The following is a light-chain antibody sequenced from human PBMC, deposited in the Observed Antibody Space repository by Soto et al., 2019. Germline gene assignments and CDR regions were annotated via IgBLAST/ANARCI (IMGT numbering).Light chain of an antibody. CDR3: QVWDSTSEHVV. Sequence: SYELTQPPSVSVAPGQTARIACGGDNIETKSVHWSQQKPGQAPVLVVYDDRDRPSGIPERFSGSNSGNAATLTIRRVEAGDEADYYCQVWDSTSEHVVVGGGTKLTGL. J-gene: IGLJ2*01. CDR2: DDR. CDR1: NIETKS. V-gene: IGLV3-21*02.